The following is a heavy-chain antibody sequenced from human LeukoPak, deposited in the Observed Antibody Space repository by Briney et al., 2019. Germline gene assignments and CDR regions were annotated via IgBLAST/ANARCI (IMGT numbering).Heavy chain of an antibody. CDR1: GFTFSSYA. J-gene: IGHJ6*02. D-gene: IGHD1-14*01. Sequence: GGSLRLSCAASGFTFSSYAMSWVRQAPGKGLVWVSHINSDASSTGYADSVRGRFTISRDNAKNTLYLQMNSLRAEDTAVYYCASRNTYYYYGIDVWGQGTTVTVSS. CDR3: ASRNTYYYYGIDV. V-gene: IGHV3-74*01. CDR2: INSDASST.